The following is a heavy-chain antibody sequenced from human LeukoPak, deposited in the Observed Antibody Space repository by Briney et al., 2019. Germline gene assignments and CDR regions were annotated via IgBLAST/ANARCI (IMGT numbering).Heavy chain of an antibody. CDR2: INSNGGTT. CDR1: GLTFSSYW. Sequence: GGSLRLSCVASGLTFSSYWMHWVRHAPGKGLVWVSRINSNGGTTTYADSVNGRFTISRDNAKNMVYLQMNSLRAEDTAVYYCARGASLAYYVDVWGKGTTVTVSS. CDR3: ARGASLAYYVDV. J-gene: IGHJ6*04. V-gene: IGHV3-74*01. D-gene: IGHD3-16*01.